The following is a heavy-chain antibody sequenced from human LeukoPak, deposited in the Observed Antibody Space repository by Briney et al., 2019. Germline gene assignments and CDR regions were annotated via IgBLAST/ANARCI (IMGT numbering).Heavy chain of an antibody. D-gene: IGHD4-17*01. J-gene: IGHJ4*02. Sequence: SVKVACKASGGTFSSYAISWVRQAPGQGLEWMGGIIPIFGTANYAQKFQGRVAITADESTSTAYMELSSLRSEDTAVYYCADFYGDHGDYWGQGTLVTVSS. CDR1: GGTFSSYA. V-gene: IGHV1-69*01. CDR2: IIPIFGTA. CDR3: ADFYGDHGDY.